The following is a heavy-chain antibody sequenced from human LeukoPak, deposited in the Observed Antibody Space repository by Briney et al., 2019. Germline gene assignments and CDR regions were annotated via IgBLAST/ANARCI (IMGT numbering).Heavy chain of an antibody. CDR1: GFTFSNAW. V-gene: IGHV3-15*01. CDR2: IKSKTDGGTT. Sequence: GGSLRLSCAASGFTFSNAWMSWVRQAPGKGLEWVGRIKSKTDGGTTDYAAPVKGRFTISRDDSKNTLYLQMNSLRAEDTAVYYCAKDSSRWMSSTICSGGSCYSDYWGQGTLVTVSS. CDR3: AKDSSRWMSSTICSGGSCYSDY. J-gene: IGHJ4*02. D-gene: IGHD2-15*01.